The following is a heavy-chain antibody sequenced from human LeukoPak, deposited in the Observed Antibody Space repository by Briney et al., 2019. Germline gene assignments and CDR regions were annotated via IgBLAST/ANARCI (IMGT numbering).Heavy chain of an antibody. CDR3: ARGNRDSSGFYFYYGIDV. Sequence: GRSLRLSCAASGFSFDDYAMFWVRQAPGKGLEWVSGISWNSNNIGYAASVKGRFTISRDNAKNSLYLQMNSLRADDTALYYCARGNRDSSGFYFYYGIDVWGQGTTVTVFS. V-gene: IGHV3-9*01. J-gene: IGHJ6*02. CDR2: ISWNSNNI. D-gene: IGHD6-19*01. CDR1: GFSFDDYA.